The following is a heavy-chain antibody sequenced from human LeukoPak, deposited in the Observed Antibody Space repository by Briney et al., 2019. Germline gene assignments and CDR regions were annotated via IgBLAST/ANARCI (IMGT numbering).Heavy chain of an antibody. CDR3: ARAVTMVRGVIAPRY. D-gene: IGHD3-10*01. Sequence: HPGGSLRLSCASSGFTVSSNYMSWVRQAPGKGLEWVSVIYSGGSTYYADSVKGRLTISRDNSKNTLYLQMNSLRAEDTAVYYCARAVTMVRGVIAPRYWGQGTLVTVSS. CDR1: GFTVSSNY. CDR2: IYSGGST. J-gene: IGHJ4*02. V-gene: IGHV3-53*01.